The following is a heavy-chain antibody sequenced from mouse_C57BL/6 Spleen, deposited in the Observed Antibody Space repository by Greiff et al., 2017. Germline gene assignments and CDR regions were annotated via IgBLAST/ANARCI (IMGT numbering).Heavy chain of an antibody. Sequence: VQLQQSGPELVKPGASVKISCKASGYTFTDYYMNWVKQSHGKSLEWIGDINPNNGGTSYNQKFKGKATLTVDKSSSTAYMELRSLTSEDSAVYYCARREVYDYDGSWFAYWGQGTLVTVSA. CDR2: INPNNGGT. CDR1: GYTFTDYY. V-gene: IGHV1-26*01. D-gene: IGHD2-4*01. J-gene: IGHJ3*01. CDR3: ARREVYDYDGSWFAY.